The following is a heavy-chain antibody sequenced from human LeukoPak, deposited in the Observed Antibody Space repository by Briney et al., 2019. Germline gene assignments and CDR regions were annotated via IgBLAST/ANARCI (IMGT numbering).Heavy chain of an antibody. CDR1: GYTFTSYG. V-gene: IGHV1-18*01. J-gene: IGHJ4*02. CDR2: ISAYNGNT. CDR3: ARLSNYYDSSGYYPLSEY. D-gene: IGHD3-22*01. Sequence: ASVKVSCKASGYTFTSYGISWVRQAPGQGLEWMGWISAYNGNTNYAQKFQGRVTITADKSTSTAYMELSSLRSEDTAVYYCARLSNYYDSSGYYPLSEYWGQGTLVTVSS.